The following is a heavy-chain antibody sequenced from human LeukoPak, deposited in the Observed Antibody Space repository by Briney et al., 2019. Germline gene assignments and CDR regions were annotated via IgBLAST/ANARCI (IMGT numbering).Heavy chain of an antibody. J-gene: IGHJ6*03. CDR3: ARVPNNFYYYMDV. Sequence: ASVKVSCKASGYTFTDYYIHWVRQAPGQGLEWMGWINPNPNSGGTNYAPKFQGRVTMTRDTSISTAYMELIRLTSDDTAVYYCARVPNNFYYYMDVWGKGTTVTVSS. V-gene: IGHV1-2*02. CDR1: GYTFTDYY. CDR2: INPNPNSGGT. D-gene: IGHD2-2*01.